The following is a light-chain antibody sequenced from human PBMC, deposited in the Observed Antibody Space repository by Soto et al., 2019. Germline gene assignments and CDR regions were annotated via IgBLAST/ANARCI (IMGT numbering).Light chain of an antibody. CDR1: QSVSISY. Sequence: EVGFTQAPGTLYKSQGERATLSCRASQSVSISYLAWYQQKPGQAPRLLIYGGSSRATGIPGRFSGGGSGTDFTLTISSLEPEDFAVYYCQQYNNWPWTFGQGTKVDIK. CDR3: QQYNNWPWT. V-gene: IGKV3-20*01. CDR2: GGS. J-gene: IGKJ1*01.